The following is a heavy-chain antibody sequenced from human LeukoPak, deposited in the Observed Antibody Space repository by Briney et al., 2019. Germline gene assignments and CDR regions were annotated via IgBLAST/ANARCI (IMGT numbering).Heavy chain of an antibody. V-gene: IGHV1-69*01. Sequence: GASVKVSCKASGGTFSSYAISWVRQAPGQGLEWMGGIIPIFGTANYAQKFQGRVTITADESTSTAYMELSSLRSEDTAVYYCAKDEGDPPYYYYGMDVWGQGTTVTVSS. J-gene: IGHJ6*02. CDR2: IIPIFGTA. D-gene: IGHD2-21*02. CDR1: GGTFSSYA. CDR3: AKDEGDPPYYYYGMDV.